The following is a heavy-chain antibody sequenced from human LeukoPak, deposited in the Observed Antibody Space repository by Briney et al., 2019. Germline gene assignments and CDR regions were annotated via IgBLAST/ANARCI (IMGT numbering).Heavy chain of an antibody. J-gene: IGHJ6*02. Sequence: GGSLRLSCAASGFTFSSYAMSWVRQAPGKGLEWVAVIWYDGSNKYYADSVKGRFTISRGNSKNTLYLQMNSLRAEDTAVYYCARDWGGFEYGMDVWGQGTTVTVSS. CDR2: IWYDGSNK. CDR1: GFTFSSYA. V-gene: IGHV3-33*08. CDR3: ARDWGGFEYGMDV. D-gene: IGHD5-12*01.